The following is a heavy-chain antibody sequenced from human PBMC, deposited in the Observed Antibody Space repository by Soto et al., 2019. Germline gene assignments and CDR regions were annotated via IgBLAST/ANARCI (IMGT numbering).Heavy chain of an antibody. D-gene: IGHD2-2*01. V-gene: IGHV1-46*01. CDR3: ARDRCDTTSCYECDY. J-gene: IGHJ4*02. CDR1: GYTFTSYY. CDR2: INPSGGTT. Sequence: ASVKVSFKASGYTFTSYYMHWVRQAPGQGLEWMGIINPSGGTTRFAQKFQGRVTLTRDTSTNTVYMELSSLRSDDTAVYYCARDRCDTTSCYECDYWGQGTLVTVSS.